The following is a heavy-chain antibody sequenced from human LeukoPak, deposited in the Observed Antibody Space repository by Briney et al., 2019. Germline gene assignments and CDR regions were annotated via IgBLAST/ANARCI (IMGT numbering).Heavy chain of an antibody. CDR2: IYYSGST. CDR1: GGSISSHY. CDR3: ARQHSSGWYAY. V-gene: IGHV4-39*07. D-gene: IGHD6-19*01. Sequence: SETLSLTCTVSGGSISSHYWSWIRQPPGKGLEWIGSIYYSGSTYYNPSLKSRVTISVDTSKNQFSLKLSSVTAADTAVYHCARQHSSGWYAYWGQGTLVTVSS. J-gene: IGHJ4*02.